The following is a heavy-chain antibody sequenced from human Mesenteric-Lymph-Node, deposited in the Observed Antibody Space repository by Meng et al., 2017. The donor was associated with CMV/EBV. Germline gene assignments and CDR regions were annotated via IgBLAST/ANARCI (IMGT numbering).Heavy chain of an antibody. CDR3: AGGRWSNFDY. Sequence: SETLSLTCTVSGGSITDYYWNWIRQSPGKGLEWIGFVHGSGNTDYNPSLKDRVTISMDKSKNQFSLKLTSVTAADTAMYYCAGGRWSNFDYWGQGRLVTVSS. J-gene: IGHJ4*02. CDR1: GGSITDYY. D-gene: IGHD4-23*01. CDR2: VHGSGNT. V-gene: IGHV4-59*13.